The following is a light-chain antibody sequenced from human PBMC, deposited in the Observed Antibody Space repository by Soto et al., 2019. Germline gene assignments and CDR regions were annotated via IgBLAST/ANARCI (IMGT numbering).Light chain of an antibody. CDR1: QSVSSSY. Sequence: EIVLTQSPGTLSLSPGERATLSYRSRQSVSSSYLAWYQQKPGQAPRLLIYGASSRATGIPDRFSGSGSGKDFTLTISRVEPEDFAVYYCQQYGSSRWTFGQGTKVDIK. J-gene: IGKJ1*01. CDR2: GAS. CDR3: QQYGSSRWT. V-gene: IGKV3-20*01.